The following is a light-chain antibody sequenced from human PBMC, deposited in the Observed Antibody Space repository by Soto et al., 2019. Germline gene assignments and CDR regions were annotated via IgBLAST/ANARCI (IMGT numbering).Light chain of an antibody. CDR3: QQYGTSPPT. J-gene: IGKJ1*01. V-gene: IGKV3-20*01. CDR2: GAS. CDR1: QSVSSNF. Sequence: EIVLTQSPGTLSLSPGERATISCKASQSVSSNFLAWYQRKPGQAHRLLIYGASYRATDIPYRFSGSGSGTDFTLTIARLEPEDFAVYYCQQYGTSPPTFGQGTKVEI.